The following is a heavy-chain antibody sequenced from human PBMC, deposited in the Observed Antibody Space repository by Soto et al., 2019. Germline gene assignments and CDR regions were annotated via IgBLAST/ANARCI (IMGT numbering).Heavy chain of an antibody. V-gene: IGHV3-11*01. CDR3: ARGTYRSKTDFDY. Sequence: QVQLVESGGGLVKPGGSLRLSCAASGFTFSDYYMTWIRQAPGSGLEWVSYISSSSGTISYANSVKGRFTISMDNAQNSLYLQMTSLRAEDTAVYYCARGTYRSKTDFDYWGQGTLVTVSS. D-gene: IGHD6-13*01. CDR2: ISSSSGTI. CDR1: GFTFSDYY. J-gene: IGHJ4*02.